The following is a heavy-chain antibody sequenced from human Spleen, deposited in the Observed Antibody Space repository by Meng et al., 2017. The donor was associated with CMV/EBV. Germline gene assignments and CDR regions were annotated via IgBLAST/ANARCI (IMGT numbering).Heavy chain of an antibody. CDR1: GFTFSDYY. J-gene: IGHJ4*02. D-gene: IGHD3-22*01. Sequence: GESLKISCAASGFTFSDYYMSWIRQAPGKGLEWVSYISGGGSIIYYADSVKGRFTISRDNAKSSLYLQMNNLRAEDTAVYYCARDPPSHPYDSSGYYYLFDYWGQGTLVTVSS. CDR3: ARDPPSHPYDSSGYYYLFDY. V-gene: IGHV3-11*04. CDR2: ISGGGSII.